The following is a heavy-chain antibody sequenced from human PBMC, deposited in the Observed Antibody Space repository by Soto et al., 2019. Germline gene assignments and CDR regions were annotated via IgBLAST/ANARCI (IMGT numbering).Heavy chain of an antibody. CDR3: ASLQLWFSSSDY. V-gene: IGHV3-30-3*01. D-gene: IGHD5-18*01. CDR2: ISYDGSNK. Sequence: GGSLRLSCAAPGFTFSSYAMHWVRQAPGKGLEWVAVISYDGSNKYYADSVKGRFTISRDNSKNTLYLQMNSLRAEDTAVYYCASLQLWFSSSDYWGQGTLVTVSS. CDR1: GFTFSSYA. J-gene: IGHJ4*02.